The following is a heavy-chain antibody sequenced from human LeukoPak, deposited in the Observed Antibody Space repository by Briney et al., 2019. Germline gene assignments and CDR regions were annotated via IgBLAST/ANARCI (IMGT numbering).Heavy chain of an antibody. D-gene: IGHD5-12*01. CDR1: GGSFSGYY. Sequence: PSETLSLTCAVYGGSFSGYYWSWIRQPPGNGLEWIGYIYYSGSTNYNPSLESRVTISVDMSKNQFSLKLSSVTAADTAVYYCARVDQSGYDTRGWFDPWGQGTLVTVSS. CDR2: IYYSGST. J-gene: IGHJ5*02. CDR3: ARVDQSGYDTRGWFDP. V-gene: IGHV4-59*01.